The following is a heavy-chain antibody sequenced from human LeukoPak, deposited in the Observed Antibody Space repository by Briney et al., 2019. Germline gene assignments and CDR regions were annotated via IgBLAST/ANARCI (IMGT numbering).Heavy chain of an antibody. J-gene: IGHJ4*02. Sequence: VGSLRLSCAASGFTFSSYAMSWVRQAPGKGLEWVSAISGSGGGTYYADSVKGRFTISRDNSKNTLYLQMNSLRAEDTAVYYCAKAEGITMIVVVITPFDYWGQGTLVTVSS. CDR1: GFTFSSYA. CDR2: ISGSGGGT. V-gene: IGHV3-23*01. D-gene: IGHD3-22*01. CDR3: AKAEGITMIVVVITPFDY.